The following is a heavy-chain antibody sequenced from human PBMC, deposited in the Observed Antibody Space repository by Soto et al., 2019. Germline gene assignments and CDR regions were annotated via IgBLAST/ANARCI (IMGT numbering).Heavy chain of an antibody. CDR2: IKQDGSEK. V-gene: IGHV3-7*05. J-gene: IGHJ4*02. CDR3: ASSLYDIVTGYYF. D-gene: IGHD3-9*01. CDR1: GFTFSSYW. Sequence: EVQLVESGGGLVQPGGSLRLSCAASGFTFSSYWMSWVRQAPGKGLEWVANIKQDGSEKYYVDSVKGRFTISRDNAKNSLYLQMNSLRAEDTAVYYCASSLYDIVTGYYFWGQGTLVTVSS.